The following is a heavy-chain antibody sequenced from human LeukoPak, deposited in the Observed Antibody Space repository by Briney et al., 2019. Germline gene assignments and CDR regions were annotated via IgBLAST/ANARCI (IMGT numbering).Heavy chain of an antibody. V-gene: IGHV1-46*01. J-gene: IGHJ3*02. D-gene: IGHD5-12*01. CDR3: ARDWLDDAFDI. CDR1: GYTFTSYY. Sequence: ASVKVPCKASGYTFTSYYMHWVRQAPGQGLEWMGIINPSGGSTSYAQKFQGRVTMTRDMSTSTVYMELSSLRSEDTAVYYCARDWLDDAFDIWGQGTMVTVSS. CDR2: INPSGGST.